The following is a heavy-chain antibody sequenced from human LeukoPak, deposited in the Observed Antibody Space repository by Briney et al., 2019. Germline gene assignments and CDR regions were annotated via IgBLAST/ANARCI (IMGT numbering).Heavy chain of an antibody. CDR3: ARTKRYFDWLLYHDAFDI. Sequence: SETLSLTCAVYGGSFSGYYWSWIRQPPGKGLEWIGEINHNGSTNYNPSLKSRVTISVDTSKNQFSLKLSSVTAADRAVYYCARTKRYFDWLLYHDAFDIWGQGTMVTVSS. J-gene: IGHJ3*02. V-gene: IGHV4-34*01. CDR2: INHNGST. D-gene: IGHD3-9*01. CDR1: GGSFSGYY.